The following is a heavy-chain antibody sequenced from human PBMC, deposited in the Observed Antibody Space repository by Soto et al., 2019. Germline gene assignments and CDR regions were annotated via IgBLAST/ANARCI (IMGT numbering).Heavy chain of an antibody. V-gene: IGHV5-10-1*04. CDR3: ARSRRGAYSSGWYSPSGYYNYGIDV. J-gene: IGHJ6*02. Sequence: PGESLKISCKGSGYSFTSYWISWVRQMPGKGLEWMGRIDPSDSYTNYSPSSQGQVSISADTSISTAYLQWTSQKASDTAMYYCARSRRGAYSSGWYSPSGYYNYGIDVWGQGTKVTVSS. D-gene: IGHD6-19*01. CDR1: GYSFTSYW. CDR2: IDPSDSYT.